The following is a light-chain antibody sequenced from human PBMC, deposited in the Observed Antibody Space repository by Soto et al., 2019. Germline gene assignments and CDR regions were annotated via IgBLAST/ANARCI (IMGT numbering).Light chain of an antibody. J-gene: IGKJ1*01. CDR3: QKYNSAPWT. CDR1: QGISNY. CDR2: VAS. V-gene: IGKV1-27*01. Sequence: DIQMTQSPSSLSASVGDRVTITCRESQGISNYLAWYQQQPGKVPKLLIYVASTLQSGVPSRFSGSGSGTDFTLTISSLQPEDVATYYCQKYNSAPWTFGQGTKVEIK.